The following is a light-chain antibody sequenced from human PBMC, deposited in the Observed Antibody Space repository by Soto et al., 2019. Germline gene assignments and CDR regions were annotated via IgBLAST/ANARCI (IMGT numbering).Light chain of an antibody. J-gene: IGKJ1*01. CDR1: QSVSSSY. CDR2: DAS. V-gene: IGKV3D-15*01. Sequence: EIVLTQSPVTLSLSPGGRATLSCRASQSVSSSYLAWYQQKPGQPPRLLIYDASNRATGIPARFSGSGSGTEFTLTISSLQSEDFAVYYCQQYNNWWTFGQGTKVDIK. CDR3: QQYNNWWT.